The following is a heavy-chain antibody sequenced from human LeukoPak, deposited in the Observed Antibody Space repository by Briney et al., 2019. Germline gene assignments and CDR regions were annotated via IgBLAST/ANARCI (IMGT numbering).Heavy chain of an antibody. D-gene: IGHD2-2*02. J-gene: IGHJ4*02. CDR2: INHSGST. CDR1: GGSFNGYY. V-gene: IGHV4-34*01. Sequence: SETLSLTCAVYGGSFNGYYWNWIRQSPGKGLEWIGEINHSGSTNYSPSLKSRVTISVDTSKNQFSLKLNSVTAADTAVYYCASRYFCSSTSCYTFDYWGQGTLVTVSS. CDR3: ASRYFCSSTSCYTFDY.